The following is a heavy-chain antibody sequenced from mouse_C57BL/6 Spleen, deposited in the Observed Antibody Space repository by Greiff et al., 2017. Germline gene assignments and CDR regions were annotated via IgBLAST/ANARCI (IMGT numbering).Heavy chain of an antibody. V-gene: IGHV1-15*01. CDR2: IDPETGGT. D-gene: IGHD1-1*01. CDR3: TRSDSYYYGSSYDY. Sequence: VQLQQSGAELVRPGASVTLSCKASGYTFTDYEMYWVKQTPVHGLEWIGAIDPETGGTAYNQKFKGKAILTADKSSSTAYMELRSLTSEDSAVYYCTRSDSYYYGSSYDYWGQGTTLTVSS. CDR1: GYTFTDYE. J-gene: IGHJ2*01.